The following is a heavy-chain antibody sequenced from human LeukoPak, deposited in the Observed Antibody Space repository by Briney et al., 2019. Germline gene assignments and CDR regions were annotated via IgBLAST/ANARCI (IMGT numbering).Heavy chain of an antibody. J-gene: IGHJ6*03. CDR1: GFTFGSYA. V-gene: IGHV3-30*04. CDR2: ISYDGSDK. D-gene: IGHD6-19*01. CDR3: ARSSGWYHRGPDYYYYYMDV. Sequence: GGSLRLSCAASGFTFGSYAVHWVRQAPGKGLEWVTVISYDGSDKYYADSVKDRFIISRDNSKNTLYLQMNSLRAEDTAVYYCARSSGWYHRGPDYYYYYMDVWGKGTTVTVS.